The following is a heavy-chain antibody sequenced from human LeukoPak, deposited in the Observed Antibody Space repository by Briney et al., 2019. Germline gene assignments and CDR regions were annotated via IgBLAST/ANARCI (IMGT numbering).Heavy chain of an antibody. D-gene: IGHD1-26*01. J-gene: IGHJ4*02. V-gene: IGHV3-33*01. Sequence: PGGSLRLSCAASGFTFSSYTMHWVRQAPGKGLEWVALIWYDGSDKYYADSVKGRFTISRDNSKNTLYLQMNSLRAEDTAVYYCARGPRIVGATDFDYWGQGTLVTVSS. CDR3: ARGPRIVGATDFDY. CDR1: GFTFSSYT. CDR2: IWYDGSDK.